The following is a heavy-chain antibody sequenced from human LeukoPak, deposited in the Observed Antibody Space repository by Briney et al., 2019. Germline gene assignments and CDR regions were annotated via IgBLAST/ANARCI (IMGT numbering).Heavy chain of an antibody. CDR3: ATKQWLAPPPDS. CDR2: INTDGTVT. Sequence: GGSLRLSCAASGFTFSKYLMLWVRQAPGKGLESVSRINTDGTVTTYADSAKGRFTVSRDNADNTMFLQMNSVRDEDTAVYYCATKQWLAPPPDSWGQGTPVTVSS. CDR1: GFTFSKYL. D-gene: IGHD6-19*01. J-gene: IGHJ4*02. V-gene: IGHV3-74*01.